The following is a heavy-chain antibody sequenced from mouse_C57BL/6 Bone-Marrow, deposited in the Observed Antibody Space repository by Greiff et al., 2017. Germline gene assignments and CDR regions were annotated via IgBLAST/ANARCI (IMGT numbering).Heavy chain of an antibody. J-gene: IGHJ2*01. CDR1: GYTFTSYW. D-gene: IGHD1-1*01. V-gene: IGHV1-74*01. CDR3: ARHEEKSLLLGY. CDR2: IHPSDSDT. Sequence: QVQLQQPGAELVKPGASVKVSCKASGYTFTSYWMHWVKQRPGQGLEWIGRIHPSDSDTNYNQKFKGKATLTVDKSSSTAYMQLSSLTSEDSAVYFCARHEEKSLLLGYWGQGTTLTVSS.